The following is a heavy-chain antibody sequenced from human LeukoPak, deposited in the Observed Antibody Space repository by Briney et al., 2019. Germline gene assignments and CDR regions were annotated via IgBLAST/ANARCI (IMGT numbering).Heavy chain of an antibody. CDR2: IYYSGST. V-gene: IGHV4-39*07. J-gene: IGHJ4*02. CDR1: GGSISSSSYY. Sequence: SETLSLTCTVSGGSISSSSYYWGWIRQPPGKGLEWIGSIYYSGSTYYNPSLKSRVTISVDTSKHQFSLKLSSVTAADTAVYYCARDGSKQQLDPYFDYWGQGTLVTVSS. CDR3: ARDGSKQQLDPYFDY. D-gene: IGHD6-13*01.